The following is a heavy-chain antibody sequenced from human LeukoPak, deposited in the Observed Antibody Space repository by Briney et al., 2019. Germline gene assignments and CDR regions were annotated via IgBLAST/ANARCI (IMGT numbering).Heavy chain of an antibody. J-gene: IGHJ5*02. Sequence: PGGSLRLSCAASGFTFDDYAMHWVRQVPGQGLEWVSGISWNGGNVAYADSVKGRFTISRDNAKNFVYLQMNSLRAEDMAFYYCVKDRLRFLEWLFVTWGQGTLVTVSS. D-gene: IGHD3-3*01. CDR2: ISWNGGNV. CDR1: GFTFDDYA. CDR3: VKDRLRFLEWLFVT. V-gene: IGHV3-9*03.